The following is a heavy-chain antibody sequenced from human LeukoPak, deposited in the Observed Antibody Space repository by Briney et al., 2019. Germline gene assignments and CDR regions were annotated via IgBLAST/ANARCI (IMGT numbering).Heavy chain of an antibody. CDR3: ARVEDIAEPTLDY. CDR1: GGTFSSYA. V-gene: IGHV1-69*04. Sequence: SVKVSCKASGGTFSSYAISWVQQAPGQGLEWMGRIIPILGIANYAQKFQGRVTITADKSTSTAYMELSSLRSEDTAVYYCARVEDIAEPTLDYWGQGTLVTVSS. CDR2: IIPILGIA. J-gene: IGHJ4*02. D-gene: IGHD5-12*01.